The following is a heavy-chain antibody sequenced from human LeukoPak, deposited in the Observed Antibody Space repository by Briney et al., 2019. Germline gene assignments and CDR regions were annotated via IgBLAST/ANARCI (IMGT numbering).Heavy chain of an antibody. J-gene: IGHJ4*02. Sequence: GGSLRLSCAASGFTFSSYAMSWDRQAPGKGLEWVSAISGSGGSTYYADSVKGRFTISRDNSKNTLYLQMNSLRAEDTAVYYCAEGPSFDDFWSGYPYYFDYWGQGTLVTVSS. CDR2: ISGSGGST. CDR1: GFTFSSYA. D-gene: IGHD3-3*01. CDR3: AEGPSFDDFWSGYPYYFDY. V-gene: IGHV3-23*01.